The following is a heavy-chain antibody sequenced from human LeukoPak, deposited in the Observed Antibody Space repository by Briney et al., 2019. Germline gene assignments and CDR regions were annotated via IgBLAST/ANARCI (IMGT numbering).Heavy chain of an antibody. CDR2: IYSGGST. CDR1: GFTVSSNY. D-gene: IGHD2-15*01. CDR3: ARARGGYCSGGSCLYYFDY. V-gene: IGHV3-53*01. J-gene: IGHJ4*02. Sequence: PGGSLRLSCAASGFTVSSNYMSWVRQAPGKGLEWVSVIYSGGSTYYADSVKGRFTISRDNSKNTLYLQMNSLRAEDTAVYYCARARGGYCSGGSCLYYFDYWGQGTLVTVSS.